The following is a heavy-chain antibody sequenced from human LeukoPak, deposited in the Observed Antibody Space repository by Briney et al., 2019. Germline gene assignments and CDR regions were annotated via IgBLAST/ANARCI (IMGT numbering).Heavy chain of an antibody. V-gene: IGHV3-30*02. CDR2: IRYDGSNK. CDR3: AKVGAPAGSNAFDI. Sequence: PGGSLRLSCAASGFTFSSYGMHWVRQAPGKGLEWVAFIRYDGSNKYYADSVKGRFTISRDNSKNTLYLQMNSLRAEDTAVYYCAKVGAPAGSNAFDIWGQGIMVTVSS. D-gene: IGHD3-10*01. J-gene: IGHJ3*02. CDR1: GFTFSSYG.